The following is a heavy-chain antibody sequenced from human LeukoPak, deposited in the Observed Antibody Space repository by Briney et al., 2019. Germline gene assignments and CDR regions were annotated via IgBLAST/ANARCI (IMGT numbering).Heavy chain of an antibody. Sequence: GGSLRLSCAASGFTFSSYSMNWVRQAPGKGLEWVSSISSSSSSYIYYADSVKGRFTISRDNAKNSLYLQMNSLRAEDTAVYYCARRSGHRRFDYYYGMDVWGQGTTVTVSS. D-gene: IGHD1-26*01. CDR1: GFTFSSYS. CDR2: ISSSSSSYI. CDR3: ARRSGHRRFDYYYGMDV. J-gene: IGHJ6*02. V-gene: IGHV3-21*01.